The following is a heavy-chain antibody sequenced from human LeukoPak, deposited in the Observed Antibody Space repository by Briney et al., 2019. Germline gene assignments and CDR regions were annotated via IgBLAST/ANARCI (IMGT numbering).Heavy chain of an antibody. CDR3: ASGPLYYDFWSGYYGPDWFDP. Sequence: PGGSLRLSCAASGVTFSSYSVNWVRQAPGKGVEWVSYISSSSSTIYYADSVKGRFTISRDNAKNSLYLQMNSLRAEDTAVYYCASGPLYYDFWSGYYGPDWFDPWGQGTLVTVSS. CDR2: ISSSSSTI. V-gene: IGHV3-48*01. J-gene: IGHJ5*02. D-gene: IGHD3-3*01. CDR1: GVTFSSYS.